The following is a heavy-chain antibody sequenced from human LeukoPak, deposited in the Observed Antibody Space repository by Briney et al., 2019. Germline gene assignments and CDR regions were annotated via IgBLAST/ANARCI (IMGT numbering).Heavy chain of an antibody. CDR3: ERGNAYNWRFDF. CDR2: THYSGST. V-gene: IGHV4-59*01. D-gene: IGHD1-1*01. CDR1: GGSISSYY. Sequence: PSETLSLTCSVSGGSISSYYWNWIRQTPGKGLQWIGYTHYSGSTNYNPSLKSRVSISVDTSKNQFSLKLSSVTAADTALYYCERGNAYNWRFDFWGQGTLVTVSS. J-gene: IGHJ4*02.